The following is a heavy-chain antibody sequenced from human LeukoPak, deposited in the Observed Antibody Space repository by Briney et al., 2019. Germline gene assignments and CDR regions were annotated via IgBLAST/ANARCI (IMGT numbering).Heavy chain of an antibody. CDR3: AREPLGDDSSGYYYWFDP. CDR2: VYHSGST. D-gene: IGHD3-22*01. Sequence: SETLSLICTVSGYFIGSGYYWGWIRQSPGKGLEWIGSVYHSGSTYYNPSLKSRVTTSVDTSKNQFSLKLSSVTAADTAVYYCAREPLGDDSSGYYYWFDPWGQGTLVTVSS. V-gene: IGHV4-38-2*02. CDR1: GYFIGSGYY. J-gene: IGHJ5*02.